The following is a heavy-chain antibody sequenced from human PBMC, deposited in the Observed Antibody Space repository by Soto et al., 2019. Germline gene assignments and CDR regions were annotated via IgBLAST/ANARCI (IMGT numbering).Heavy chain of an antibody. CDR3: GRGGVVMIRGITGKRTWLDP. CDR2: INRIGSA. J-gene: IGHJ5*02. D-gene: IGHD3-10*01. Sequence: QVQLQQWGDGLLKPSETLSLTCAVYGGSFSSSYWNWIRQSPGKGREWIGDINRIGSANYNPSLTGRVTMSVDASNNQFYLWLTSVTAADTAMYYCGRGGVVMIRGITGKRTWLDPRGEGTLVIVS. CDR1: GGSFSSSY. V-gene: IGHV4-34*01.